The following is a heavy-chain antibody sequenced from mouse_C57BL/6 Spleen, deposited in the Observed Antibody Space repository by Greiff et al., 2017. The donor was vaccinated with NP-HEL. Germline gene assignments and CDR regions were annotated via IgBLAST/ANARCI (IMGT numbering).Heavy chain of an antibody. CDR3: ARNYASSYSFDY. CDR2: IRNGANGYTT. Sequence: EVHLVESGGGLVQPGGSLSLSCAASGFTFTDYDMSWVRQPPGKGLEWLGVIRNGANGYTTEYSVSVKGRFTISSDNSPSILYLHMNARRAEDSATYYCARNYASSYSFDYWGQGTTLTVSS. D-gene: IGHD1-1*01. CDR1: GFTFTDYD. V-gene: IGHV7-3*01. J-gene: IGHJ2*01.